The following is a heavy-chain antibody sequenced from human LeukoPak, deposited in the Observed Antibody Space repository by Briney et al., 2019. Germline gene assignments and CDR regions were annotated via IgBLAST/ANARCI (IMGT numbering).Heavy chain of an antibody. CDR2: IYYSGST. Sequence: SETLSLTCTVSGGSISSSGYYWSWIRQPPEKGLEWIGYIYYSGSTNYNPSLKSRVTISVDTSKNQFSLKLSSVTAADTAVYYCARVTTDYYYGMDVWGQGTTVTVSS. D-gene: IGHD4-17*01. CDR3: ARVTTDYYYGMDV. CDR1: GGSISSSGYY. V-gene: IGHV4-61*08. J-gene: IGHJ6*02.